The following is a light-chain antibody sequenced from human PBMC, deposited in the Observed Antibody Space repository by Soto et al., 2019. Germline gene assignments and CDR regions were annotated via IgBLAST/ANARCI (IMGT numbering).Light chain of an antibody. V-gene: IGLV2-14*01. CDR3: SSFTTSYFYV. J-gene: IGLJ1*01. CDR1: GSDIGAYNY. CDR2: GVT. Sequence: QPVLTQPGSVSGSPGQSITISCTGSGSDIGAYNYVSWYQQHPGKAPKLLIHGVTRRPSGVSSRFSASKSAYTASLTISGLQAEDEATYFCSSFTTSYFYVFGPGTKVTVL.